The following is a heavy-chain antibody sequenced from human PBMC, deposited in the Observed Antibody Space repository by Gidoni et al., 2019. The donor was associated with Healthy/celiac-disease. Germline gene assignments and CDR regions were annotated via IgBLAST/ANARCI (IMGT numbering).Heavy chain of an antibody. D-gene: IGHD5-18*01. CDR1: GFTFSGSA. CDR2: IRSKANSYAT. V-gene: IGHV3-73*01. J-gene: IGHJ4*02. CDR3: TSRGYSYGLQFDY. Sequence: EVQLVESGGGLVQPGGSLKLSCAASGFTFSGSAMHWVRQASGKGLEWVGRIRSKANSYATAYAASVKGRFTISRDDSKNTAYLQMNSLKTEDTAVYYCTSRGYSYGLQFDYWGQGTLVTVSS.